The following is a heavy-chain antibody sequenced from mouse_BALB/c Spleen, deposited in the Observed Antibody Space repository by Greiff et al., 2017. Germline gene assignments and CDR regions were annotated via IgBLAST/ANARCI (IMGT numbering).Heavy chain of an antibody. V-gene: IGHV1-7*01. J-gene: IGHJ3*01. Sequence: QVHVKQSGAELAKPGASVKMSCKASGYTFTSYWMHWVKQRPGQGLEWIGYINPSTGYTEYNQKFKDKATLTADKSSSTAYMQLSSLTSEDSAVYYCARDYDGAYWGQGTLVTVSA. CDR3: ARDYDGAY. CDR2: INPSTGYT. D-gene: IGHD2-4*01. CDR1: GYTFTSYW.